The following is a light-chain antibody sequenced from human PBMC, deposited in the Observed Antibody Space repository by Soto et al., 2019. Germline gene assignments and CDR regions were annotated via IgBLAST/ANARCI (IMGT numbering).Light chain of an antibody. CDR2: ENN. CDR1: SSDIGNNY. J-gene: IGLJ1*01. CDR3: GTWDSSLSADV. V-gene: IGLV1-51*02. Sequence: QSLLTQPPSVSAAPGQKVTISCSGSSSDIGNNYVSWYQHLPGTAPKLLIYENNKRPSGIPDRFSGSKSGTSATLGITGLQTGDEADYYCGTWDSSLSADVFGTGTKVTVL.